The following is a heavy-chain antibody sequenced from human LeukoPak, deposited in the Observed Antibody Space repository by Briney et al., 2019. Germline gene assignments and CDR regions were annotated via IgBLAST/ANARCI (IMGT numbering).Heavy chain of an antibody. V-gene: IGHV1-18*01. CDR2: VSTNDGNT. J-gene: IGHJ4*02. D-gene: IGHD3-22*01. CDR1: GYTFTNYH. CDR3: ARDYYDSSGYYRGFH. Sequence: ASVRVSCKASGYTFTNYHIAWVRQAPGQGLEWMGWVSTNDGNTVYAQRLQGRVTMTTDTSTSVAYMELRSLTSDDTAVYYCARDYYDSSGYYRGFHWGQGTLVTVSS.